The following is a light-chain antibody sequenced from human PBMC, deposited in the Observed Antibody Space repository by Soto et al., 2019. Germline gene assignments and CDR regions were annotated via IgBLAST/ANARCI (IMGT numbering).Light chain of an antibody. J-gene: IGKJ5*01. Sequence: EIVMTQSPATLSVSPGERATLSCRASQSVGSSLAWYQQEPGQAPRLLIYGASTRATGIPARSSGSGSGTEFTLTISSLQSEDFAVYFCQQYKNWPPITFGQGTRLEIK. V-gene: IGKV3-15*01. CDR1: QSVGSS. CDR3: QQYKNWPPIT. CDR2: GAS.